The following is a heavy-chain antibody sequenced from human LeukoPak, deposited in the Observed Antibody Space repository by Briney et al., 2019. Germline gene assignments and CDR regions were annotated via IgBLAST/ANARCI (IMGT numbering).Heavy chain of an antibody. CDR3: AREDVDTASFDY. CDR2: ISAYNGNT. V-gene: IGHV1-18*01. Sequence: ASVNVSFKASGYTFTNYGISGVRQAPGQGVEGMGWISAYNGNTNYAQKLQGRVTMTTDTSTSTAYMELRRLRSDDTAVYYCAREDVDTASFDYWGQGTLVTVSS. CDR1: GYTFTNYG. J-gene: IGHJ4*02. D-gene: IGHD5-18*01.